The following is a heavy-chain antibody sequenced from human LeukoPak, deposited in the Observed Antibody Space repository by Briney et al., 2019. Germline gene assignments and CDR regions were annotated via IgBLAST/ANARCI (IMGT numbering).Heavy chain of an antibody. J-gene: IGHJ4*02. CDR2: INPNSGGT. CDR3: ARDRTVPPDPFDY. Sequence: ASVKVSCKASGYTFTSYGISWVRQAPGQGLEWMGWINPNSGGTNYAQKFQGRVTMTRDTSISTAYMELSRLRSDDTAVYYCARDRTVPPDPFDYWGQGTLVTVSS. D-gene: IGHD2-8*02. V-gene: IGHV1-2*02. CDR1: GYTFTSYG.